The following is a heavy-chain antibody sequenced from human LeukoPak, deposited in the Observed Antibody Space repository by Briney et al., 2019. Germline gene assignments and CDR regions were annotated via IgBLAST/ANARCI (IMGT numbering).Heavy chain of an antibody. J-gene: IGHJ4*02. CDR2: IYPGDSDT. V-gene: IGHV5-51*01. CDR3: ARRTTRYYYDSSGYEAPRFDY. CDR1: GYSFTSYW. Sequence: GESLKISCKGSGYSFTSYWIGWVRQMPGKGLEWMGIIYPGDSDTRYSPSFQGQVTISADKSISTAYLQWSSLKASDTAMYYCARRTTRYYYDSSGYEAPRFDYWGQGTLVTVSS. D-gene: IGHD3-22*01.